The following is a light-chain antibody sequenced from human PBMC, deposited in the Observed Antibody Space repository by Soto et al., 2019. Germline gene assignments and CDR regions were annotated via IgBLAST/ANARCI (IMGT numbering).Light chain of an antibody. CDR3: QQYHTSSIT. V-gene: IGKV1-5*01. J-gene: IGKJ5*01. Sequence: DIQMTQSPSTLSASVGDRVTITCRASQGLNNDLAWYQQKPGKAPNLLIYDASTLERRVPSRFSGTGSWTEFTLTISSLQPDDFASYYCQQYHTSSITFGQGTRLEIK. CDR1: QGLNND. CDR2: DAS.